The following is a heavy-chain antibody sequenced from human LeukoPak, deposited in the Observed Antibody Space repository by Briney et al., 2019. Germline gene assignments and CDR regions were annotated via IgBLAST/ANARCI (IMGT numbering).Heavy chain of an antibody. CDR2: IYYSGST. Sequence: SETLSLICTVSGGSISSYYWSWNRQPPEKGLEWIGYIYYSGSTNYNPSLKSRVTISVDTSKNQFSLKRSSVTAADTAVYYCARLSGSGSYHFDYWGQGTLVTVSS. CDR3: ARLSGSGSYHFDY. V-gene: IGHV4-59*08. CDR1: GGSISSYY. D-gene: IGHD3-10*01. J-gene: IGHJ4*02.